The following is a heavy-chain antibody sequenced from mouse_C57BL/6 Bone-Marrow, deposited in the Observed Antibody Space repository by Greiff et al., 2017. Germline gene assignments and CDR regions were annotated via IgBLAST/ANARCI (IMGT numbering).Heavy chain of an antibody. CDR3: ARPGGYYDSYFDV. CDR2: IHPNSGST. D-gene: IGHD2-3*01. J-gene: IGHJ1*03. V-gene: IGHV1-64*01. Sequence: QVQLQQPGAELVKPGASVKLSCKASGYTFTSYWMHWVKQRPGQGLEWIGMIHPNSGSTNYNEKFKSKATLTVDKSSSTAYMQLSSLTSEDSAVYYCARPGGYYDSYFDVWGKGTTVTVSS. CDR1: GYTFTSYW.